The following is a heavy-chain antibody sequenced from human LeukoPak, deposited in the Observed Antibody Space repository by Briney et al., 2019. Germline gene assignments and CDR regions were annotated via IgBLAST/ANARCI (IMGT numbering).Heavy chain of an antibody. CDR3: AKAYTPGGQQPMGDY. V-gene: IGHV3-9*01. CDR2: ISWNSGSI. J-gene: IGHJ4*02. CDR1: GFTFDDYA. D-gene: IGHD6-13*01. Sequence: GGSLRLSCAASGFTFDDYAMHWVRQAPGKGLEWVSGISWNSGSIGYADSVQGRFTISRDNAKNSLYLQMNSLRAEDTALYYCAKAYTPGGQQPMGDYWGQGTLVTVSS.